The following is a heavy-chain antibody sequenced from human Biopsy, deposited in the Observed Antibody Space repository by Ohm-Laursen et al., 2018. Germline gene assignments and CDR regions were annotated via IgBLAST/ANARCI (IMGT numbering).Heavy chain of an antibody. CDR2: VHHDGRA. CDR1: GGTYSGYY. Sequence: SETLSLTCAVYGGTYSGYYWSWIRQPPGKGLEWIGEVHHDGRANYNPSLKSRVTISGDMSKKQFSLKLSGVTAADTAVYYCARFIVPSLHCSNGVCPIRWFDPWGRGTLVTVFS. CDR3: ARFIVPSLHCSNGVCPIRWFDP. J-gene: IGHJ5*02. V-gene: IGHV4-34*01. D-gene: IGHD2-2*01.